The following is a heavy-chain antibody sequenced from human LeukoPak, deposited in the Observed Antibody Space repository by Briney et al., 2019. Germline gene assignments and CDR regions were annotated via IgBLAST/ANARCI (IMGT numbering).Heavy chain of an antibody. Sequence: PGTSLRLSCAVSGFTISSHGMHWVRQAPGKGLEWVAVIWYDGSNKYYADSVKGRFTTSRDNSKNTLYLQMNSLRAEDTAVYYCAREGGWPLDYWGQGTLVTVSS. CDR1: GFTISSHG. J-gene: IGHJ4*02. CDR3: AREGGWPLDY. CDR2: IWYDGSNK. V-gene: IGHV3-33*08. D-gene: IGHD6-19*01.